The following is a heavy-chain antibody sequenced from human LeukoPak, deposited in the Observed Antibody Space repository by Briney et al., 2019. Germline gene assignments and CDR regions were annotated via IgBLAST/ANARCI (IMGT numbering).Heavy chain of an antibody. CDR3: AKDLTTTPHDAFDI. CDR1: GFTFSSYE. J-gene: IGHJ3*02. D-gene: IGHD4-17*01. Sequence: GGCLRLSCAASGFTFSSYETNWVRQAPGEGLEWGSYISSSGSTIYYADSVKGRFTISRDNAKNSLYLQMNSLRAEDTALYYCAKDLTTTPHDAFDIWGKGTMVTVSS. V-gene: IGHV3-48*03. CDR2: ISSSGSTI.